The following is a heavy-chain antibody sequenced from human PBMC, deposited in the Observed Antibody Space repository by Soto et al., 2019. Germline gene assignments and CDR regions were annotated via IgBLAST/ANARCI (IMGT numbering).Heavy chain of an antibody. V-gene: IGHV4-59*01. CDR1: GGSISSYY. Sequence: LSLTCTVSGGSISSYYWSWIRQPPGKGLEWIGYIYYSGSTNYNPSLKSRVTISVDTSKNQFSLKLSSVTAADTAVYYCARDQGSGWYDYWGQGTLVTVSS. CDR3: ARDQGSGWYDY. J-gene: IGHJ4*02. D-gene: IGHD6-19*01. CDR2: IYYSGST.